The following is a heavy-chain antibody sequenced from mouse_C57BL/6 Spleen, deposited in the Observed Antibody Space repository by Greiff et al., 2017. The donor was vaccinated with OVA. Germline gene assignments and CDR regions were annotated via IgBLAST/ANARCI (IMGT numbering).Heavy chain of an antibody. CDR1: GYTFTSYW. V-gene: IGHV1-55*01. D-gene: IGHD1-1*01. Sequence: QVQLQQSGAELVKPGASVKMSCKASGYTFTSYWITWVKQRPGQGLEWIGDIYPGSGSTNYNEKFKSKATLTVDTSSTTAYMQLSSLTSEDSAVYYCARRGTTVVAPIDDWGKGTSVTVSS. J-gene: IGHJ4*01. CDR2: IYPGSGST. CDR3: ARRGTTVVAPIDD.